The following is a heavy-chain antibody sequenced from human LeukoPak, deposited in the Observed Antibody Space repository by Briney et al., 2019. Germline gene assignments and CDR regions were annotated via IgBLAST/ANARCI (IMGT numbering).Heavy chain of an antibody. D-gene: IGHD2-15*01. Sequence: SETLSLTCTVSGGSISSYYWSWIRRPPGKGLEWIGYIYYSGSTNYNPSLKSRVTISVDTSKNQFSLKLSSVTAADTAVYYCARDLRRIRAFDIWGQGTMVTVSS. CDR2: IYYSGST. V-gene: IGHV4-59*01. J-gene: IGHJ3*02. CDR3: ARDLRRIRAFDI. CDR1: GGSISSYY.